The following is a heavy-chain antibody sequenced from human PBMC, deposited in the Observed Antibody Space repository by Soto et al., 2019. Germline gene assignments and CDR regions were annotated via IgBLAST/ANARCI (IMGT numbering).Heavy chain of an antibody. J-gene: IGHJ4*02. D-gene: IGHD6-13*01. CDR1: GFTFSSYA. CDR2: ISGSGGST. Sequence: EVQLLESGGGLVQPGGSLRLSCAASGFTFSSYAMSWVRQAPGKGLEWVSAISGSGGSTYYADSVKGRFTISRDNSKNTLYLQMNSLGAEDTAVYYCAKVPTAGGYYFDYWGQGTLVTVSS. V-gene: IGHV3-23*01. CDR3: AKVPTAGGYYFDY.